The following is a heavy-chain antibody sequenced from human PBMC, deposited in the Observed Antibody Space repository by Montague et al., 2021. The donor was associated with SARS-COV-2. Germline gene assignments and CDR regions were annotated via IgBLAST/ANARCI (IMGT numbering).Heavy chain of an antibody. Sequence: TLSLTCTVSGGSISSGDFYWSWIRQPAGKGLEWIGLIYPGGNTYYNPSLKSRVTMSVDTSKNQFSLKLSSVTAADTAVYYCAGVYTVTYYFDYWGRGTLVTVSS. CDR1: GGSISSGDFY. V-gene: IGHV4-61*02. D-gene: IGHD4-17*01. CDR2: IYPGGNT. J-gene: IGHJ4*02. CDR3: AGVYTVTYYFDY.